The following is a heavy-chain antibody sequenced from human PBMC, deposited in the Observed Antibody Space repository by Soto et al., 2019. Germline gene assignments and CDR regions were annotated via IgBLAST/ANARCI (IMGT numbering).Heavy chain of an antibody. CDR2: IYYSGST. CDR1: GGSISSYY. V-gene: IGHV4-59*08. CDR3: AGNIAVAGTLYAFDI. Sequence: TSETLSLTCTVSGGSISSYYWSWIRQPPGKGLEWIGYIYYSGSTNYNPSLKSRVTISVDTSKNQFSLKLSSVTAADTAVYYCAGNIAVAGTLYAFDIWGQGTMVTVSS. D-gene: IGHD6-19*01. J-gene: IGHJ3*02.